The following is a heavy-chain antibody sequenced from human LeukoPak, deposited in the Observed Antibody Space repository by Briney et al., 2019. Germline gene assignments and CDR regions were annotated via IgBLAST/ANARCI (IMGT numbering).Heavy chain of an antibody. CDR2: IYYSGST. J-gene: IGHJ4*02. CDR3: ARSYKLGYFDY. V-gene: IGHV4-59*01. D-gene: IGHD1-14*01. Sequence: SETLSLTCTVSGGSISSYYWSWIRQPPGKGLEWIGYIYYSGSTNYNPSLKSRVTISLDTSKTQFSLKLSSVTAADTAVYYCARSYKLGYFDYWGQGTLVTVSS. CDR1: GGSISSYY.